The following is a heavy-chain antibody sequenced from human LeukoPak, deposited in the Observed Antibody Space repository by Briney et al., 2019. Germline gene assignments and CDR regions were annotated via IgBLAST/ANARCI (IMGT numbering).Heavy chain of an antibody. V-gene: IGHV3-23*01. CDR3: ANDGAYYDSNTDAFDI. J-gene: IGHJ3*02. Sequence: GRSLRLSCAASGFTFSSYGMSWARQAPGEGLEWLSSISGSGGSTYYADSVKGRFIISRDKSKNTPYLQMNSLRAEDTDVYYCANDGAYYDSNTDAFDICGQGTMGTVSS. D-gene: IGHD3-22*01. CDR1: GFTFSSYG. CDR2: ISGSGGST.